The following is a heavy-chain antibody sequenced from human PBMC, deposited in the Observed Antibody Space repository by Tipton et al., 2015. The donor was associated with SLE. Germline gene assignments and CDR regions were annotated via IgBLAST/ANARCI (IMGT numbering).Heavy chain of an antibody. CDR2: IWYDGSNK. Sequence: SGFTVSSYGMHWVRQAPGKGLEWVTYIWYDGSNKNYADSVKGRFTISRDNSKNSLYLEMSSLGPEDTAIYYCARDQMTDGRKYFDSWGQGTLVTVSS. D-gene: IGHD5-24*01. J-gene: IGHJ4*02. CDR3: ARDQMTDGRKYFDS. CDR1: GFTVSSYG. V-gene: IGHV3-30*02.